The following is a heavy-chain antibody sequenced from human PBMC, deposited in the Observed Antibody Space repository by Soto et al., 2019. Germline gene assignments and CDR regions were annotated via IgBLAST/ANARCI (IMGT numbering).Heavy chain of an antibody. V-gene: IGHV3-21*01. D-gene: IGHD2-15*01. J-gene: IGHJ6*02. CDR3: ARDIVVVVAATQSYYYGMDV. CDR2: ISSSSSYI. Sequence: EVQLVESGGGLVKPGGSLRLSCAASGFTFSSYSMNWVRQAPGKRLEWVSSISSSSSYIYYADSVKGRFTISRDNAKNSLYLQMNSLRAEDTAVYYCARDIVVVVAATQSYYYGMDVWGQGTTVTVSS. CDR1: GFTFSSYS.